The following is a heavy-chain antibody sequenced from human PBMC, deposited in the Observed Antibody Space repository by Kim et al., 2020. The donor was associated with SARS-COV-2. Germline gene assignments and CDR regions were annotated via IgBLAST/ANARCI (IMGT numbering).Heavy chain of an antibody. V-gene: IGHV3-30*04. CDR1: GFTFSSYA. D-gene: IGHD6-19*01. CDR2: ISYDGSNK. CDR3: ARGQFGYSSGWYRQEILDY. Sequence: GGSLRLSCAASGFTFSSYAMHWVRQAPGKGLEWVAVISYDGSNKYYADSVKGRFTISRDNSKNTLYLQMNSLRAEDTAVYYCARGQFGYSSGWYRQEILDYWGQGTLVTVSS. J-gene: IGHJ4*02.